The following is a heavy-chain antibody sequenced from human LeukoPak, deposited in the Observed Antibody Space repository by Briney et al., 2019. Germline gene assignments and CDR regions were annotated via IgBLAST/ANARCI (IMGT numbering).Heavy chain of an antibody. D-gene: IGHD3-16*01. V-gene: IGHV1-8*01. CDR2: MNPNSGNT. CDR1: GYTFTSYD. J-gene: IGHJ4*02. CDR3: AREGGLEEGY. Sequence: ASVKVSCKASGYTFTSYDINWVRQATGQGLEWMGWMNPNSGNTGYAQKFQGRVTMTRTTSITTAYMELSSLRSEDAAVYYCAREGGLEEGYWGQGTLVTVSS.